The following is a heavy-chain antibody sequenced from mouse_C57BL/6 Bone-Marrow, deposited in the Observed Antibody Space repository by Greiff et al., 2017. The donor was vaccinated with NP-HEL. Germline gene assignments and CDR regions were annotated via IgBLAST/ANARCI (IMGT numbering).Heavy chain of an antibody. CDR2: IDPSDSYT. Sequence: QVQLQQSGAELVMPGASVKLSCKASGYTFTSYWMHWVKQRPGQGLEWIGEIDPSDSYTNYNQKFKGKSTLTVDKSSSTAYMQLSGLTSEDSAVYYCARDYGSTFAYWGQGTLVTVSA. D-gene: IGHD1-1*01. J-gene: IGHJ3*01. CDR1: GYTFTSYW. V-gene: IGHV1-69*01. CDR3: ARDYGSTFAY.